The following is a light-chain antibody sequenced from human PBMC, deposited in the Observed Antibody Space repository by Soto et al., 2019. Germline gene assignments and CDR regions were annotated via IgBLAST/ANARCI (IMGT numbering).Light chain of an antibody. Sequence: EGVLTQSPGTLSLSPGERATLSCRASQSVISNYLPCYQQNPCQAPRLLIYGASSRATGIPDRFSGSRSGTAFTLTISRVEHEDFAVYYCQQYGSSPQTFGQGTKVEIK. J-gene: IGKJ1*01. V-gene: IGKV3-20*01. CDR2: GAS. CDR1: QSVISNY. CDR3: QQYGSSPQT.